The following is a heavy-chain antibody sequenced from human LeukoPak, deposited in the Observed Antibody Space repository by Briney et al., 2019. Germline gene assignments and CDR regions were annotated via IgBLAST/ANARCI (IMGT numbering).Heavy chain of an antibody. V-gene: IGHV3-20*01. D-gene: IGHD3-22*01. J-gene: IGHJ4*02. CDR1: GFTFDDYG. CDR3: ARSSHYYDSSGYYPPFDY. CDR2: INWNGGST. Sequence: GGSLRLSCAASGFTFDDYGMSWVRHAPGKGLEWVSGINWNGGSTGYADSVKGRFTISRDNAKNSLYLQMNSLRAEDTALYHCARSSHYYDSSGYYPPFDYWGQGTLVTVSS.